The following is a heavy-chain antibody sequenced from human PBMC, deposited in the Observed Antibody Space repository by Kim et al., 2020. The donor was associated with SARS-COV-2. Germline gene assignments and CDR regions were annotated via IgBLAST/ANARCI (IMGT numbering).Heavy chain of an antibody. D-gene: IGHD3-9*01. CDR2: IYYSGST. Sequence: SETLSLTCTVSGGSISSSSYYWGWIRQPPGKGLEWIGSIYYSGSTYYNPSLKSRVTISVDTSKNQFSLKLSSVTAADTAVYYCARAAGNYDILTGYYNNWYFDLWGRGTLVTVSS. J-gene: IGHJ2*01. CDR1: GGSISSSSYY. V-gene: IGHV4-39*01. CDR3: ARAAGNYDILTGYYNNWYFDL.